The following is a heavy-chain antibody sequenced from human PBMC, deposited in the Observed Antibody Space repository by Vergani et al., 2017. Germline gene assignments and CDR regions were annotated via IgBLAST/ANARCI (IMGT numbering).Heavy chain of an antibody. D-gene: IGHD1-26*01. V-gene: IGHV3-9*01. CDR2: ISWNGGSI. CDR3: AKDRDKWELPSDAFDI. CDR1: GFTFDDYA. J-gene: IGHJ3*02. Sequence: EVQLVESGGGLVQPGRSLRLSCAASGFTFDDYAMHWVRQAPGKGLEWVSGISWNGGSIGYADSVKGRFTISRDNAKNSLYLQMNSLRAEDTALYYCAKDRDKWELPSDAFDIWGQGTMVTVSS.